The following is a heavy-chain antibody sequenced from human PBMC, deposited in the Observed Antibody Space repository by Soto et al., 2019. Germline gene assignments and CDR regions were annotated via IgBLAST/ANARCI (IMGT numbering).Heavy chain of an antibody. J-gene: IGHJ5*01. CDR1: GGSVRAPDW. D-gene: IGHD1-1*01. CDR2: VHISGHS. CDR3: ARVRQGCSANNCYFDP. V-gene: IGHV4-4*02. Sequence: SETLSLTCTLSGGSVRAPDWWNWVRQSPDKGLEWVAEVHISGHSNYNPSLRSRVSVSIDSSKNQFYLNLNSVTAADTAIYYCARVRQGCSANNCYFDPWGQGTQVTVSS.